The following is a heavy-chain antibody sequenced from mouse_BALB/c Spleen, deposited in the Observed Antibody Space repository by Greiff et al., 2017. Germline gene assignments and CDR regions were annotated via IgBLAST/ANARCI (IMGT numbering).Heavy chain of an antibody. V-gene: IGHV2-2*02. J-gene: IGHJ3*01. CDR3: ARNRGGVVFAY. D-gene: IGHD1-1*01. CDR2: IWSGGST. CDR1: GFSLTSYG. Sequence: VQLLQSGPGLVQPSQSLSITCTVSGFSLTSYGVPWVRPAPGKGLEWLAVIWSGGSTDYNAAFISRLSISKDNSKSQVFFKMNSLQANDTAIYYCARNRGGVVFAYWGQGTLVTVSA.